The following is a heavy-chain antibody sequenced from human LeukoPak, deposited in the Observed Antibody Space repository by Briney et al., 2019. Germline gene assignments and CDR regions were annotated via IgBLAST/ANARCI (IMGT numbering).Heavy chain of an antibody. CDR1: GFTFSSYA. D-gene: IGHD1-26*01. J-gene: IGHJ6*02. CDR2: ISDNGGRT. Sequence: HPGGSLRLSCAASGFTFSSYAMYWVRQAPGKGLEYVTVISDNGGRTYYANSVKGRFTISRDNSKNTLYLQMGSLRVEDMAVYCCARDSRGIVGATYHGLDVWGQGTTVTVSS. V-gene: IGHV3-64*01. CDR3: ARDSRGIVGATYHGLDV.